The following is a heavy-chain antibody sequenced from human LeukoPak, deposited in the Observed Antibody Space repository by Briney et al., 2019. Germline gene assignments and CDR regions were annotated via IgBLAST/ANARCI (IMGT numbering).Heavy chain of an antibody. V-gene: IGHV3-30*02. CDR1: GFTFSSYG. D-gene: IGHD3-22*01. Sequence: GGSLRLSCIASGFTFSSYGMHWVRQAPGKGLEWVAFIRYDGSNKYYADSVRGRFTISRDNSKNTLYLQMNSLRAEDTAVYYCARDASEITMIVVAPPDYWGQGTLVTVSS. CDR2: IRYDGSNK. CDR3: ARDASEITMIVVAPPDY. J-gene: IGHJ4*02.